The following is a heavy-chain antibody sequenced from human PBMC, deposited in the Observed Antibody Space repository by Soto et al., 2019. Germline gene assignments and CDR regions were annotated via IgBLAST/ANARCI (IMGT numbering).Heavy chain of an antibody. J-gene: IGHJ6*03. CDR3: ARSHPSSYYDILTGYPYYYYYMDV. CDR2: INHSGST. V-gene: IGHV4-34*01. Sequence: SETLSLTCAVYGGSFSGYYWSWIRQPPGKGLEWIGEINHSGSTNYNPSLKSRVTISVDTSKNQFSLKLSSVTAADTAVYYCARSHPSSYYDILTGYPYYYYYMDVWGKGTTVTVSS. D-gene: IGHD3-9*01. CDR1: GGSFSGYY.